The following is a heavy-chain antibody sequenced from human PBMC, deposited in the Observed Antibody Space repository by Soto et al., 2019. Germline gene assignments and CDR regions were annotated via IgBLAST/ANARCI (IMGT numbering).Heavy chain of an antibody. CDR3: ARGGGVGVAGSAAFDM. CDR1: GYPVTAYY. J-gene: IGHJ3*02. CDR2: INPATGAA. D-gene: IGHD3-3*01. Sequence: QLHLVQSGAVVKKPGASVTVSCSASGYPVTAYYMHWVRQAPGRGLEWMGGINPATGAAKYTQTFQGRVTMTGDTSTSTVFMELGGRTSEATAVFYWARGGGVGVAGSAAFDMWGQGTLVTVSS. V-gene: IGHV1-2*02.